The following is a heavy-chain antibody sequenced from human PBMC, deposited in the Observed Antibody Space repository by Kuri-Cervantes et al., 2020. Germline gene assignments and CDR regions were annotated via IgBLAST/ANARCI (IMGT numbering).Heavy chain of an antibody. CDR1: VYTFTSYY. Sequence: SVNVSRKASVYTFTSYYRHWVRQAPGKGREWMGVINPSGGSTSYAQKFQGRLTMTWDTHTSTVYMELSSLRSDDTAVYYCARVEECWEALVFDYWGQGTLVTVSS. J-gene: IGHJ4*02. CDR2: INPSGGST. D-gene: IGHD1-26*01. CDR3: ARVEECWEALVFDY. V-gene: IGHV1-46*01.